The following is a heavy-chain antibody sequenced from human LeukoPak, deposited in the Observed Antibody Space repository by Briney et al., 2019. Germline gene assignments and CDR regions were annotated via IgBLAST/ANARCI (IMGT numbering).Heavy chain of an antibody. V-gene: IGHV3-30-3*01. CDR3: AKAIWVAATSSSFSLDY. CDR2: ISYDGSNK. D-gene: IGHD2-2*02. CDR1: GFTFSSYA. Sequence: GRSLRLSCAASGFTFSSYAMHWVRQAPGKGLEWVAVISYDGSNKYYADSVKGRFTISRDNSKNTLYLQMNSLRAEDTAVYYCAKAIWVAATSSSFSLDYWGQGTLVTVSS. J-gene: IGHJ4*02.